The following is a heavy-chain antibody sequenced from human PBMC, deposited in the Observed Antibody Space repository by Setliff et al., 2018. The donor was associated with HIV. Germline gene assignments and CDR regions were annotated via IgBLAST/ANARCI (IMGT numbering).Heavy chain of an antibody. D-gene: IGHD3-22*01. CDR1: GGTFRSHE. CDR3: ARIPNHSSGFDY. J-gene: IGHJ4*02. V-gene: IGHV1-69*13. Sequence: SVKVSCKASGGTFRSHEISWVRQAPGQGLEWMGGIVPILNTGNYAPKFQGRVTITADESTTAAHMELSSLRSEDTAVYYCARIPNHSSGFDYWGQGTPVTVSS. CDR2: IVPILNTG.